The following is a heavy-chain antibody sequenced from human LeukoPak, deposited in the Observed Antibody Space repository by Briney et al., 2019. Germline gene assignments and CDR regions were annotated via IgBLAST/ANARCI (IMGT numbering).Heavy chain of an antibody. D-gene: IGHD3-9*01. CDR2: ISGSGGST. CDR1: GFTFSSYA. CDR3: AKYYDILTGYLYPDY. V-gene: IGHV3-23*01. Sequence: GGSLRLSCAASGFTFSSYAMSWVRQAPGKGLEWVSAISGSGGSTYYADSVKGRFTISRDNSKNTLYLQMNSLRAEDTAAYYCAKYYDILTGYLYPDYWGQGTLVTVSS. J-gene: IGHJ4*02.